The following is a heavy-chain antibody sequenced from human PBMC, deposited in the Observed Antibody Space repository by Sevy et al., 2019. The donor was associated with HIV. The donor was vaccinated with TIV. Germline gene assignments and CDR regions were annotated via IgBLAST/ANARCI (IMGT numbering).Heavy chain of an antibody. CDR2: TWYDGSTK. D-gene: IGHD5-18*01. J-gene: IGHJ6*02. Sequence: GGSLRLSCAASGFTFSSYGMHWVRRAPGKGLEWVALTWYDGSTKFYADSVKGRFTISRDNSKNIRSLQMNSLKADDTAVYYCARVRSIYVDTTHYYAMDVWGQGTTVTVSS. V-gene: IGHV3-33*01. CDR1: GFTFSSYG. CDR3: ARVRSIYVDTTHYYAMDV.